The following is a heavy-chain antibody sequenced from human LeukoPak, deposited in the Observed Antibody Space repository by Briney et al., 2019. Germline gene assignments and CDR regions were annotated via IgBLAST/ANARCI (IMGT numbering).Heavy chain of an antibody. D-gene: IGHD3-22*01. CDR1: GGSVSSGSYY. Sequence: SGTLSLTCTVSGGSVSSGSYYWSWIRQPPGKGLEWIGYIYYSGSTNYNPSLKSRVTISVDTSKNQFSLKLSSVTAADTAVYYCARGRGDYDSSGYYGYFDYWGQGALVTVSS. J-gene: IGHJ4*02. CDR3: ARGRGDYDSSGYYGYFDY. CDR2: IYYSGST. V-gene: IGHV4-61*01.